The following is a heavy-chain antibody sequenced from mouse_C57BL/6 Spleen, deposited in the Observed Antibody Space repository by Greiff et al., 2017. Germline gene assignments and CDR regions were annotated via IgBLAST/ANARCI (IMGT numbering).Heavy chain of an antibody. CDR1: GYTFTSYW. Sequence: QVQLQQPGAELVQPGASVKLSCKASGYTFTSYWMHWVKQRPGRGLEWIGRIDPNSGGTQYNEKFKSKATLTVDKHSSTAYMQLSSLTSESSAVYYCASIPYWYFDVWGTGTTVTVSS. CDR2: IDPNSGGT. V-gene: IGHV1-72*01. CDR3: ASIPYWYFDV. J-gene: IGHJ1*03.